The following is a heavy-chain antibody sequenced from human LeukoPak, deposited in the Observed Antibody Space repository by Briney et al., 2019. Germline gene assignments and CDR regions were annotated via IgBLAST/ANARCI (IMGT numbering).Heavy chain of an antibody. CDR3: ARGSITMVRGVIITVYYGMDV. Sequence: PSETLSLTCAVYGGSFSGYYWSWLRQPPGKGLEWIGEINHSGSTNYNPSLKSRVTISVDTSKNQFSLKLSSVTAADTAVYYCARGSITMVRGVIITVYYGMDVWGQGTTVTVSS. J-gene: IGHJ6*02. CDR1: GGSFSGYY. V-gene: IGHV4-34*01. D-gene: IGHD3-10*01. CDR2: INHSGST.